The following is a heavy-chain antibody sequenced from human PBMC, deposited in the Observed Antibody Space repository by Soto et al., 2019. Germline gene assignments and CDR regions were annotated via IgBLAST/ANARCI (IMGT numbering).Heavy chain of an antibody. CDR2: ISYDGSNK. D-gene: IGHD2-2*01. CDR1: GFTFSSYA. CDR3: ARDGVPAAMGGYDYYGLDV. J-gene: IGHJ6*01. V-gene: IGHV3-30-3*01. Sequence: QVQLVESGGGVVQPGRSLRLSCAASGFTFSSYAMHWVRQAPGKGLEWVAVISYDGSNKYYADSVKGRFTISRDNSKNTLYLQMNSLRAEDTAVYYCARDGVPAAMGGYDYYGLDVW.